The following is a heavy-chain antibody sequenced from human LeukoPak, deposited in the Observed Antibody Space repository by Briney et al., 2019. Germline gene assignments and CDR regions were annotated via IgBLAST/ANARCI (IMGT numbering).Heavy chain of an antibody. CDR3: AKGTYPDY. J-gene: IGHJ4*02. CDR1: GFTFTSYV. Sequence: GGSLRLSCAASGFTFTSYVMNWARQAPGKGLEWVSSISDSGGATYYADSVKGRFTISRDNSKNTLYLQMNSLRAEDTALYYCAKGTYPDYWGQGTLVTVSS. V-gene: IGHV3-23*01. CDR2: ISDSGGAT. D-gene: IGHD3-10*01.